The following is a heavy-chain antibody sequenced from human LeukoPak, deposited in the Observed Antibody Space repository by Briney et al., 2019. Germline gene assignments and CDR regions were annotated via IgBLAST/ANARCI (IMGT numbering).Heavy chain of an antibody. Sequence: GASVKVSCKASGGTFSSYAISWVRQAPGQGHEWMGGIIPIFGTANYAQKFQGRVTITADESTSTAYMELSSLRSEDTAVYYCARPAIPYYYDSSGYYFPFDYWGQGTLVTVSS. D-gene: IGHD3-22*01. CDR1: GGTFSSYA. V-gene: IGHV1-69*13. J-gene: IGHJ4*02. CDR2: IIPIFGTA. CDR3: ARPAIPYYYDSSGYYFPFDY.